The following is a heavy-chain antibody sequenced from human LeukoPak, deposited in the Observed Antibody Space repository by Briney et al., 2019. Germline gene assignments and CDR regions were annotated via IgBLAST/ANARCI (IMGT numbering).Heavy chain of an antibody. CDR2: INSDGSTT. CDR3: ARGSAVTGVH. CDR1: GFTFSSYW. J-gene: IGHJ4*02. Sequence: GGSLRLSCAASGFTFSSYWMHWVRHAPGKGLVWISRINSDGSTTNYADSVKGRFTISRDNAKNTLYLQMNSLRAEDTAMYYCARGSAVTGVHWGQGTLVTVSS. V-gene: IGHV3-74*01. D-gene: IGHD1-14*01.